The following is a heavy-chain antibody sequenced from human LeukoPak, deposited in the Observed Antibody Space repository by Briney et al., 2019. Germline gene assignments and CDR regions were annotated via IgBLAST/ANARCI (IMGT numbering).Heavy chain of an antibody. CDR2: IRYDGSNK. CDR1: GFTFSSYG. D-gene: IGHD5-12*01. J-gene: IGHJ4*02. Sequence: GGSLRLSCAASGFTFSSYGMHWVRQAPGKGLEWVALIRYDGSNKYYADSVKGRFTISRDNSKNTLYLQMNSLRAEDTAVYYCAKDPKQWLRWNGLFDYWGQGTLVTVSS. CDR3: AKDPKQWLRWNGLFDY. V-gene: IGHV3-30*02.